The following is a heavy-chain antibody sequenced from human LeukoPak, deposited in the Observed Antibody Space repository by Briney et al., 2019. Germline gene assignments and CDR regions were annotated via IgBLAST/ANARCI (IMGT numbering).Heavy chain of an antibody. J-gene: IGHJ4*02. Sequence: PGGSLRLSCAASGFTFSSYAMHWVRQAPGKGLEWVTFISYDGSSKNYADSVKGRFTISRDNSKNTLYLQMNSPRAEDTAMYYCAKDNGNYGDYWGQGTLVTVSS. V-gene: IGHV3-30-3*01. CDR3: AKDNGNYGDY. CDR1: GFTFSSYA. CDR2: ISYDGSSK. D-gene: IGHD3-16*02.